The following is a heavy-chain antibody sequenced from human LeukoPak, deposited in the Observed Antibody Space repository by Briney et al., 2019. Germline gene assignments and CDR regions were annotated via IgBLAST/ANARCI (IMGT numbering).Heavy chain of an antibody. Sequence: GGSLRLSCTASGFTFSSRAMSWVRQAPGKGLEWVSMIAGSGGNINYADSAKGRFTISRDNSKNTLFLQMNSLRAEDTAVYYCARVGIILLRGTIPRPSGMNVWGQGTTVTVSS. J-gene: IGHJ6*02. D-gene: IGHD3-10*01. V-gene: IGHV3-23*01. CDR1: GFTFSSRA. CDR2: IAGSGGNI. CDR3: ARVGIILLRGTIPRPSGMNV.